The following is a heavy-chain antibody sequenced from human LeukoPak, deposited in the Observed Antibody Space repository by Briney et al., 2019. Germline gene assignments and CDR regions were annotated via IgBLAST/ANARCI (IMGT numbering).Heavy chain of an antibody. CDR2: IYPDDSDT. Sequence: GESLKISCKGSGYRFNAYWIAWVRQMPGKGLQWMGIIYPDDSDTRYSPSFQGQVTISADKSIITAYLQWSSLKASDTAMYYCARHGRGSRSPNAFDIWGQGTMVTVSS. V-gene: IGHV5-51*01. CDR1: GYRFNAYW. D-gene: IGHD3-10*01. CDR3: ARHGRGSRSPNAFDI. J-gene: IGHJ3*02.